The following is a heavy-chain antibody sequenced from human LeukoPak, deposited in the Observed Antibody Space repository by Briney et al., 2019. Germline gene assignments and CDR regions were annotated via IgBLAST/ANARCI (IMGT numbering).Heavy chain of an antibody. D-gene: IGHD4-17*01. CDR2: IYYSGST. CDR3: ARGRGSSAVTREKKYFQH. Sequence: SETLSLTCTVSGGSISSYYWSWIRQPPGKGLEWIGYIYYSGSTNYNPSLKSRVTISVDTSKNQFSLKLSSVTAADTAVYYCARGRGSSAVTREKKYFQHWGQGTLVTVSS. CDR1: GGSISSYY. V-gene: IGHV4-59*08. J-gene: IGHJ1*01.